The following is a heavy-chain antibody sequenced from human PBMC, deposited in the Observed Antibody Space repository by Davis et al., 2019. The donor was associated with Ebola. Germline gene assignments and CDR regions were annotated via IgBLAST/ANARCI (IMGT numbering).Heavy chain of an antibody. CDR3: ASSMAVANSPGAYHFDL. D-gene: IGHD6-19*01. J-gene: IGHJ4*02. Sequence: GESLKISCKGSGYSFTSYWIAWVRQMPGKGLECMGIIYPGDSETRYSPSFQGQVTISADKSITTAYLQWSSLKASDTAMYYCASSMAVANSPGAYHFDLWGQGTLVTVSS. CDR1: GYSFTSYW. CDR2: IYPGDSET. V-gene: IGHV5-51*01.